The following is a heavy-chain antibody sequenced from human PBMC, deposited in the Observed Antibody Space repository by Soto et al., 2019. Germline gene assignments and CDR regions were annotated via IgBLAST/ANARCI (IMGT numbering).Heavy chain of an antibody. CDR1: GGSITTSDYS. J-gene: IGHJ6*02. CDR3: VRERTIFGVAPGGGVDV. D-gene: IGHD3-3*01. Sequence: SETLSLTCAVSGGSITTSDYSWSWIRQPPGRGLEWIGSIYHTGTTHYIPSLKSRVTMSLDKSKNQFSLDLTSMTAADTAVYYCVRERTIFGVAPGGGVDVWGRGTTVTVSS. V-gene: IGHV4-30-2*01. CDR2: IYHTGTT.